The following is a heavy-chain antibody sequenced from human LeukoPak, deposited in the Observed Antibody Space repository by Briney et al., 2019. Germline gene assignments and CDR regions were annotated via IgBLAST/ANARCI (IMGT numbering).Heavy chain of an antibody. Sequence: PGGSLRLSCAASGFTFRSYGMNWVRQAPGKGLEWVSFISGSGDTTYFSDSVKGRFTISRDNSKNTLYLQMNSLRAEDTAVYYCAKSAIVVVTDPFNYWGQGTLVTVSS. CDR1: GFTFRSYG. CDR2: ISGSGDTT. CDR3: AKSAIVVVTDPFNY. J-gene: IGHJ4*02. D-gene: IGHD3-22*01. V-gene: IGHV3-23*01.